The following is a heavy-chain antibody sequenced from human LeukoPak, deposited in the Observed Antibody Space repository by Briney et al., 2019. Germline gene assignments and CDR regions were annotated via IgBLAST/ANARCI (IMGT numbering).Heavy chain of an antibody. CDR2: IYYSGTT. J-gene: IGHJ6*03. CDR3: ARHYFYYFYYMDV. CDR1: GGSISSSSYY. D-gene: IGHD2/OR15-2a*01. Sequence: SETLSLTCTVSGGSISSSSYYWGWIRQPPGKGLEWIGSIYYSGTTYYNSSLKSRVTISVDTSKSQFSLKLNSVTAADTAVYYCARHYFYYFYYMDVWGQGTTVTVSS. V-gene: IGHV4-39*01.